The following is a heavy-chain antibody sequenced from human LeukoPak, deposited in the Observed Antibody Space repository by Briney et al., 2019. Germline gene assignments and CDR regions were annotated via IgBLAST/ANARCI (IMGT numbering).Heavy chain of an antibody. J-gene: IGHJ3*02. CDR3: AKGGGPRAFDI. CDR2: ISNSGGGT. V-gene: IGHV3-23*01. D-gene: IGHD2-15*01. CDR1: GLTFSHAW. Sequence: GGSLRLSCAVSGLTFSHAWMNWVRQAPGKGPEWVSAISNSGGGTYYADFVKGRFTISRDNSKNTLYLQMNTLRAEDTAVYYCAKGGGPRAFDIWGQGTMVTVSS.